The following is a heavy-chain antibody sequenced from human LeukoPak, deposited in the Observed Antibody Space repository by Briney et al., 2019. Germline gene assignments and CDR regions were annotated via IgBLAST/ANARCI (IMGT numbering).Heavy chain of an antibody. V-gene: IGHV3-11*03. CDR2: IGGSGADT. D-gene: IGHD6-6*01. Sequence: GGSLRLSCAASGFTFSDCYMSWFRQAPGKGLEWLSYIGGSGADTNYADSVKGRFTTSRDNAKSSLYLQMNSLRAEDTAVYYCAKTLVASPGNTGGPWGQGTLVTVSS. CDR1: GFTFSDCY. J-gene: IGHJ5*02. CDR3: AKTLVASPGNTGGP.